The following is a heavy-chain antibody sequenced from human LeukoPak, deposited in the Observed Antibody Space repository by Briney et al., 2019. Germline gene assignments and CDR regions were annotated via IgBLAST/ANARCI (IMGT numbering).Heavy chain of an antibody. CDR2: IYYSGST. J-gene: IGHJ3*02. CDR3: ARLLAPAFDI. Sequence: SETLSLTCTVSGGSISSGDYYWSWIRQPPGKGLGWIGYIYYSGSTYCNPSLKSRVTISVDTSKNQFSLKLSSVTAADTAVYYCARLLAPAFDIWGQGTMVTVSS. V-gene: IGHV4-30-4*08. D-gene: IGHD3-3*02. CDR1: GGSISSGDYY.